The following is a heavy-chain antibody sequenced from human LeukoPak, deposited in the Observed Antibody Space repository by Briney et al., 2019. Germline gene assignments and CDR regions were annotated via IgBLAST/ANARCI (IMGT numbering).Heavy chain of an antibody. CDR2: IRYDGSNK. CDR1: GFTFSSYG. D-gene: IGHD3-22*01. CDR3: AKDPNYDSSYFDY. V-gene: IGHV3-30*02. J-gene: IGHJ4*02. Sequence: GGSLRLSCAASGFTFSSYGMHWVCQAPGKGLEWVAFIRYDGSNKYYADSVKGRFTISRDNSKNTLYLQMNSLRAEDTAVYYCAKDPNYDSSYFDYWGQGTLVTVSS.